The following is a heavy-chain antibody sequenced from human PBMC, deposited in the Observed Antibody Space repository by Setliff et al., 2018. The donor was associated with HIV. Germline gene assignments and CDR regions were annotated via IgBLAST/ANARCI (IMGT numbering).Heavy chain of an antibody. CDR2: FIPILDIT. Sequence: ASVKVSCKASGDTSSTYAINWVRQAPGQGLEWMGQFIPILDITNYAQKFQGRVTITADKYTNTMYMEMTSLTSEDTAVYYCAGPRGDEAFDIWGQGTLVTVSS. J-gene: IGHJ3*02. D-gene: IGHD3-10*01. CDR3: AGPRGDEAFDI. CDR1: GDTSSTYA. V-gene: IGHV1-69*10.